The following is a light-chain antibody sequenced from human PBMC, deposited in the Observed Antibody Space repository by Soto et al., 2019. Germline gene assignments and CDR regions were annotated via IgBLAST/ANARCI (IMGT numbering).Light chain of an antibody. V-gene: IGLV2-14*01. J-gene: IGLJ2*01. CDR1: SSDVGGYNY. Sequence: QSALSQPASVSGSPGQSITISCTGTSSDVGGYNYVSWYQQHPGKAPRLMIYEVSSRPSGISNRFSGSKSGNTASLTISALQAEDEADYYCSSYTSSSTLVLGGGTKLTVL. CDR3: SSYTSSSTLV. CDR2: EVS.